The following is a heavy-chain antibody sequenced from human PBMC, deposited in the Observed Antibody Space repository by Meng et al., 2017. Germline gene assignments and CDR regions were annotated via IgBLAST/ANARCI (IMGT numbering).Heavy chain of an antibody. V-gene: IGHV4-59*01. CDR3: ARDRGGYSYGFLYYFAY. Sequence: SETLSLTCTVSGGSISSYYWSWIRQPPGKGLEWIGYIYYSGSTNYNPSLKSRVTISVDTSKNQFSLKLSSVTAADTAVYYCARDRGGYSYGFLYYFAYWGQGTRVTGAS. J-gene: IGHJ4*02. CDR2: IYYSGST. CDR1: GGSISSYY. D-gene: IGHD5-18*01.